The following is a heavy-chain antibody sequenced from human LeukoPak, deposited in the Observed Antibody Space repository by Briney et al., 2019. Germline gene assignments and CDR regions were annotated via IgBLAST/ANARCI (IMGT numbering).Heavy chain of an antibody. CDR1: GGTFSSYA. V-gene: IGHV1-69*06. CDR2: IIPILGTA. CDR3: AVLPRGQYYYGSGSYYNFDY. D-gene: IGHD3-10*01. J-gene: IGHJ4*02. Sequence: ASVKVSCKASGGTFSSYAISWVRQAPGQGLEWMGGIIPILGTANYAQKFQGRVTITADKSTSTAYMELSSLRSEDTAVYYCAVLPRGQYYYGSGSYYNFDYWGQGTLVTVSS.